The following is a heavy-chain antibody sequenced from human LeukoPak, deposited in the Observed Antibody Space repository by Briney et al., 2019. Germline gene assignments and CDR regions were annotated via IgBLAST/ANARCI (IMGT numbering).Heavy chain of an antibody. J-gene: IGHJ4*02. D-gene: IGHD3-10*01. Sequence: GGSLRLSCAASGFTFSSYSMSWVRQAPGKGLEWVSVISADSATTFYADSVKGRFTISRDNAKNTVFLQMSSLRAEDTALYYCARKSASGNYPLDYWGQGTLVTVSS. CDR3: ARKSASGNYPLDY. CDR1: GFTFSSYS. V-gene: IGHV3-23*01. CDR2: ISADSATT.